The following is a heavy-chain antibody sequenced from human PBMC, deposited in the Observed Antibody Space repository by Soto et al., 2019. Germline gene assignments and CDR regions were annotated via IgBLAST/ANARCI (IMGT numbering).Heavy chain of an antibody. D-gene: IGHD3-22*01. V-gene: IGHV3-30*04. CDR1: GFTFSSYA. J-gene: IGHJ4*02. CDR3: ARVRHYYDSSGHTFDY. CDR2: ISYIGSNK. Sequence: GGSLRLSCAASGFTFSSYAMHWVRQAPGKGLEWVALISYIGSNKYYADSVKGRFTISRDNSKNTLYLQMDSLRAEDTAVYYCARVRHYYDSSGHTFDYWGQGTLVTVSS.